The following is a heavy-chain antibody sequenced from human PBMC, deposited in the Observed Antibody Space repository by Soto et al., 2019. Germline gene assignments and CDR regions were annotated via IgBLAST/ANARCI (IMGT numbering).Heavy chain of an antibody. Sequence: GGSLRLSCAASGFTFSSYGMHWVRQAPGKGLEWVAVIWYDGSNKYYADSVKGRFTISRDNSKNTLYLQMNSLRAEDTAVYYCARDLEDTAMVWVPNSPPSDYWGQGTLXTVSS. CDR1: GFTFSSYG. J-gene: IGHJ4*02. CDR3: ARDLEDTAMVWVPNSPPSDY. D-gene: IGHD5-18*01. V-gene: IGHV3-33*01. CDR2: IWYDGSNK.